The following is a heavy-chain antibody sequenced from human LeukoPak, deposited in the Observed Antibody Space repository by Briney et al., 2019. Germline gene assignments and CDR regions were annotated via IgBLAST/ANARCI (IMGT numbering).Heavy chain of an antibody. CDR2: IYYSGST. Sequence: SQTLSLTCTVSGGSISSSSYYWGWIRQPPGKGLEWIGSIYYSGSTYYNPSLKSRVTISVDTSKNQFSLKLSSVTAADTAVYYCARQTTIRHFQHWGQGTLVTVSS. J-gene: IGHJ1*01. D-gene: IGHD1-1*01. V-gene: IGHV4-39*01. CDR3: ARQTTIRHFQH. CDR1: GGSISSSSYY.